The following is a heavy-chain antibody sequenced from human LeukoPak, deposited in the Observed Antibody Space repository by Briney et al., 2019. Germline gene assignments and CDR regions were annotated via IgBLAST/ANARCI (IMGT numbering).Heavy chain of an antibody. Sequence: ASVKVSCKASGYTFTSYAMHWVRQAPGQGLESMGWINAGNGNTKYSQKFQGRVTITRDTSASTAYMELSSLRSEDTAVYYCARVIRDSSSYYYGMDVWGQGTTVTVSS. CDR3: ARVIRDSSSYYYGMDV. D-gene: IGHD6-6*01. CDR2: INAGNGNT. V-gene: IGHV1-3*01. CDR1: GYTFTSYA. J-gene: IGHJ6*02.